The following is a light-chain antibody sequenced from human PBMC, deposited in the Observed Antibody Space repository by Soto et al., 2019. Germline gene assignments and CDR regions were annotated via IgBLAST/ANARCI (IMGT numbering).Light chain of an antibody. CDR1: QSFSSY. V-gene: IGKV3-11*01. CDR3: QQYNKWPPIT. CDR2: DAS. Sequence: EIVLTQSPATLSLSPGERATLSCRASQSFSSYLAWYQQKPGQAPRLLIYDASNRATGIPARFSGSGSGTEFTLTISSLQSEDFAVYYCQQYNKWPPITFGQGTRLEI. J-gene: IGKJ5*01.